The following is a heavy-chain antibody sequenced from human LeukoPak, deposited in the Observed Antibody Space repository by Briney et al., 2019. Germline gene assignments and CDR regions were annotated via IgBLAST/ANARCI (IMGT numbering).Heavy chain of an antibody. CDR1: GYSFTSYW. Sequence: ESLKISCKGSGYSFTSYWIGWVRQMPGKGLEWMGIIYPGDSDTRYSPSFQGQVTISADKSISTAYLQWSSLKASDTAMYYCARGPLYYYDSSGYYGAFDIWGQGTMVTVSS. CDR2: IYPGDSDT. V-gene: IGHV5-51*01. D-gene: IGHD3-22*01. J-gene: IGHJ3*02. CDR3: ARGPLYYYDSSGYYGAFDI.